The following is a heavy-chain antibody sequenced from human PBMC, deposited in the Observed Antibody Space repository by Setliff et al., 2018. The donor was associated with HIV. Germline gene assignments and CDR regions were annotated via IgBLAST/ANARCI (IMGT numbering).Heavy chain of an antibody. V-gene: IGHV4-31*01. J-gene: IGHJ3*02. Sequence: PSETLSLTCNVSGGSISSGVFYWNWVRQHPGKGLEWIGYIHYSGSTYYNPSLKSPVSMSVDTSKNQFSLNVSSVTAADTAVYYCARASAERSSVRGLGIAFVIWGHGTMVTV. D-gene: IGHD3-10*01. CDR2: IHYSGST. CDR1: GGSISSGVFY. CDR3: ARASAERSSVRGLGIAFVI.